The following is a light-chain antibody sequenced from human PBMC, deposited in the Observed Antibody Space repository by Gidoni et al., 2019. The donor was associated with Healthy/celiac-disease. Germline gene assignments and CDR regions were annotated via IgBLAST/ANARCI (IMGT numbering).Light chain of an antibody. Sequence: DIVMTQSPDSLAVSLCERATINCKSSQSVLYSSNNKNYLAWYQQKPGQPPKLLIYWASTRESGVPDRFSGSGSGTDFTLTISSLQAEDVAVYYCQQYYSTPPTFGPGTKVEIK. J-gene: IGKJ3*01. CDR3: QQYYSTPPT. V-gene: IGKV4-1*01. CDR1: QSVLYSSNNKNY. CDR2: WAS.